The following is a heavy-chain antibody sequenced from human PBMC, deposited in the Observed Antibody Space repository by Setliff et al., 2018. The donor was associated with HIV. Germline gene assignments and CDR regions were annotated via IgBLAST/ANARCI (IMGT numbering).Heavy chain of an antibody. Sequence: SETLSLTCAVYGRSFSGYYWNWIRQSPGKGLEWIGEINHSGGTKYHASLKSRVTISIDTSKHQISLKLSPVTAADTAVYYCARGLNYYGSGSYLPLGYWGQGTLVTVSP. J-gene: IGHJ4*02. V-gene: IGHV4-34*01. D-gene: IGHD3-10*01. CDR3: ARGLNYYGSGSYLPLGY. CDR2: INHSGGT. CDR1: GRSFSGYY.